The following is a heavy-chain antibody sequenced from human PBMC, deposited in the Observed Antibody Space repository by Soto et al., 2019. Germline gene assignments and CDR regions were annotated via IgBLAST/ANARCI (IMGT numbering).Heavy chain of an antibody. CDR2: ISAYNGNT. J-gene: IGHJ4*02. CDR1: GYTFTSYG. D-gene: IGHD2-2*01. CDR3: ARDQGYCSGTSCILFDY. V-gene: IGHV1-18*01. Sequence: QVQLVQSGAEVKKPGASVKVSCKASGYTFTSYGISWVRQAPGQGLEWMGWISAYNGNTNYAQKLQGRVTMTTDTSTSTAYMELRSRRSDETAVYYCARDQGYCSGTSCILFDYWGQGPLVTVSS.